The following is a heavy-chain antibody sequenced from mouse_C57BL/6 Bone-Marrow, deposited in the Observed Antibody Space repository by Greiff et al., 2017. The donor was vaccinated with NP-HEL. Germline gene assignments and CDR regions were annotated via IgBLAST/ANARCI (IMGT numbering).Heavy chain of an antibody. D-gene: IGHD4-1*01. CDR1: GFSLTSYG. CDR2: IWRGGST. Sequence: VKVEESGPGLVQPSQSLSITCTVSGFSLTSYGVHWVRQSPGKGLEWLGVIWRGGSTDYNAAFMSRLSITKDNSKSQVFFKMNSLQADDTAIYYCAKETGTGEDYFDYWGQGTTLTVSS. V-gene: IGHV2-5*01. CDR3: AKETGTGEDYFDY. J-gene: IGHJ2*01.